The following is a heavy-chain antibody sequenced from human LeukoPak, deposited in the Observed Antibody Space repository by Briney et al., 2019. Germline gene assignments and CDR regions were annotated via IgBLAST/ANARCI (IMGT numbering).Heavy chain of an antibody. V-gene: IGHV3-21*01. CDR2: ISSSSSYI. D-gene: IGHD3-16*01. Sequence: PGGSLRLSCAASGFTFSSYSMNWVRQAPGKGLGWVSSISSSSSYIYYGDSVKGRFTISRDNAKNSLYLQMNSVRAEDTAVYYCSRATYNWFDPWGQGTLVTVSS. J-gene: IGHJ5*02. CDR1: GFTFSSYS. CDR3: SRATYNWFDP.